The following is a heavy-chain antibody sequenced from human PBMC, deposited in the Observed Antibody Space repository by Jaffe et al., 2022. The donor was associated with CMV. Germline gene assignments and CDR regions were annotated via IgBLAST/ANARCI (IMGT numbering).Heavy chain of an antibody. CDR1: GGSISSSSYY. D-gene: IGHD3-22*01. J-gene: IGHJ6*02. Sequence: QLQLQESGPGLVKPSETLSLTCTVSGGSISSSSYYWGWIRQPPGKGLEWIGSIYYSGSTYYNPSLKSRVTISVDTSKNQFSLKLSSVTAADTAVYYCARLGSGYPYGMDVWGQGTTVTVSS. CDR3: ARLGSGYPYGMDV. V-gene: IGHV4-39*01. CDR2: IYYSGST.